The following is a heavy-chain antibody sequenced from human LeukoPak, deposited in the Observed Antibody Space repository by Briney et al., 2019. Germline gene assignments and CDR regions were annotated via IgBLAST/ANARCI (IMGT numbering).Heavy chain of an antibody. Sequence: GGPLRLSCAASGFTFSSYAMSWVRQAPGKGLEWVSAISGSGGSTYYADSVKGRFTISRDNSKNALYLQMNSLRAEDTAVYYCAKDNVGSSGWFDYWGQGALVTASS. CDR1: GFTFSSYA. D-gene: IGHD6-19*01. CDR2: ISGSGGST. J-gene: IGHJ4*02. CDR3: AKDNVGSSGWFDY. V-gene: IGHV3-23*01.